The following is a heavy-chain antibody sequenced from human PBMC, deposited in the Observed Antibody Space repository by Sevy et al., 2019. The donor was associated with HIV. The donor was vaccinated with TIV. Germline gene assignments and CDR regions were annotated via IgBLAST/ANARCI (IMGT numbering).Heavy chain of an antibody. D-gene: IGHD3-9*01. J-gene: IGHJ4*02. CDR1: GLTFTNYA. V-gene: IGHV3-23*01. CDR2: ISESGGRT. Sequence: QLGGSLRLSCAASGLTFTNYAMTWVRQAPGKGLEWVSGISESGGRTYYADSVKGRFTISRDNSKNTLYLQMNSLRAEDTAVYFCAKLVLGYLDDVDYWGQGTLVTVSS. CDR3: AKLVLGYLDDVDY.